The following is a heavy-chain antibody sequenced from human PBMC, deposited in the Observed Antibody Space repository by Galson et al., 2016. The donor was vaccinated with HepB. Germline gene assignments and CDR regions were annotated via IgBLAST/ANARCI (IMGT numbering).Heavy chain of an antibody. Sequence: SLRLSCAASGFDLSNSYMSWVRQAPGKGLEWVSVIYAGGTTLYVDSVEGRFTISRLDSKHTLYLQMNSLRPDDTAVYFCARENVGGRRIDSWGQGTLVTVAS. CDR3: ARENVGGRRIDS. J-gene: IGHJ4*02. CDR2: IYAGGTT. CDR1: GFDLSNSY. V-gene: IGHV3-53*04. D-gene: IGHD1-26*01.